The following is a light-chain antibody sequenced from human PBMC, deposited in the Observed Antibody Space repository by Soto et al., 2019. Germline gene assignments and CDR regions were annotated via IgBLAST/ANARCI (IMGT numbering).Light chain of an antibody. J-gene: IGLJ1*01. CDR1: SSDVGDYNY. V-gene: IGLV2-14*01. CDR3: SSYTSSSTRV. Sequence: QSVLTQPASVSGSPGQSITISCTGTSSDVGDYNYVSWNQHHPGKAPKLMIYEVSNRPSGVSNRFSGSKSGNTASLIVSGLQAEDEADYYCSSYTSSSTRVFGTGTKGTVL. CDR2: EVS.